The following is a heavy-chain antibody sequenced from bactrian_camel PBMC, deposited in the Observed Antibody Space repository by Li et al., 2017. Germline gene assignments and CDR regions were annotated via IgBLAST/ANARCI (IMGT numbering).Heavy chain of an antibody. J-gene: IGHJ6*01. CDR3: ASHGGSCAPTIEEGDFGL. Sequence: HVQLVESGGGSVQAGGSLTLSCAASGYRYASYCMGWFRQAPGKEREEVAAIEINGSTSYADSVKGRFTISLDRAKNTLSLQMSSLELEDTAMYYCASHGGSCAPTIEEGDFGLWGQGTQVTVS. CDR2: IEINGST. D-gene: IGHD6*01. V-gene: IGHV3S55*01. CDR1: GYRYASYC.